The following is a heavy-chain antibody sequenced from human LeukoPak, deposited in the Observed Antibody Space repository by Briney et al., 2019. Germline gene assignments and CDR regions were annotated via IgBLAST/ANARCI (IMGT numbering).Heavy chain of an antibody. D-gene: IGHD5-18*01. CDR2: IYSGGST. V-gene: IGHV3-53*01. J-gene: IGHJ4*02. CDR1: GVTVSSNY. Sequence: PGGSLRLSCAASGVTVSSNYMSWVRQAPGKGLEWVSVIYSGGSTYYADSVKGRFTISRDNSKNTLYLQMNSLRAEDTAVYYCARVRIQPTYYFDYWGQGTLVTVSS. CDR3: ARVRIQPTYYFDY.